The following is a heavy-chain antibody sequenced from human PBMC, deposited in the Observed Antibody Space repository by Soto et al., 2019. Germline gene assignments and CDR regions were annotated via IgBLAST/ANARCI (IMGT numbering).Heavy chain of an antibody. CDR2: ISGSSGTI. CDR3: ARVEMGDTGFDD. Sequence: GSLSLSCEASGFTFSTYSMNWVRQAPGKGLEGVSYISGSSGTIHYADSVKGRFTISRDNVKNSLYLQMKSLGAEDTVAYYGARVEMGDTGFDDWGEGSLVTV. V-gene: IGHV3-48*01. J-gene: IGHJ4*02. D-gene: IGHD1-26*01. CDR1: GFTFSTYS.